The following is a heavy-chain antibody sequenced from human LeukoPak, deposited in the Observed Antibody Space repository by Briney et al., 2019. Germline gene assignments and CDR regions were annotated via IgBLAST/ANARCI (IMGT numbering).Heavy chain of an antibody. V-gene: IGHV4-34*01. CDR2: INHSGST. J-gene: IGHJ4*02. D-gene: IGHD5-18*01. CDR1: GGSFSGYY. CDR3: ARVGRYSYGQDPNPYYYFDY. Sequence: SETLSLTCAVYGGSFSGYYWGWIRQPPGKALEWIGEINHSGSTNYNPSLKSRVTISVDTSKTQFSLKLSSVTAADTAVYYCARVGRYSYGQDPNPYYYFDYWGQGTLVTVSS.